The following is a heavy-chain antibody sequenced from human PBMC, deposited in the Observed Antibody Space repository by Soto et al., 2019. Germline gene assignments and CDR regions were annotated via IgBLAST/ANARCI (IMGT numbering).Heavy chain of an antibody. D-gene: IGHD6-19*01. V-gene: IGHV1-18*01. Sequence: ASVKVSCKASGYTFTSYGISWVRQAPGQGLEWMGWISAYNGNTNYAQKLQGRVTMTTDTSTSTAYIELRSLRSDDTAVYYCARGRNSYSVAGDDAFDIWGQGTMVTVSS. J-gene: IGHJ3*02. CDR3: ARGRNSYSVAGDDAFDI. CDR2: ISAYNGNT. CDR1: GYTFTSYG.